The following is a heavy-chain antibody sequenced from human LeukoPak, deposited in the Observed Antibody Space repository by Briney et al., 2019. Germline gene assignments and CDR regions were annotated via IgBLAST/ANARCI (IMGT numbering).Heavy chain of an antibody. V-gene: IGHV3-7*01. J-gene: IGHJ4*02. Sequence: GGSQRLSCAASGYTFTNYWMHWVRQAPGKGLEWVANIKQDGSEKYYVDSVKGRFTISRDNAKNSLYLQMNSLRAEDTAVYYCARDYYDSSGYYCFDYWGQGTLVTVSS. CDR1: GYTFTNYW. CDR3: ARDYYDSSGYYCFDY. CDR2: IKQDGSEK. D-gene: IGHD3-22*01.